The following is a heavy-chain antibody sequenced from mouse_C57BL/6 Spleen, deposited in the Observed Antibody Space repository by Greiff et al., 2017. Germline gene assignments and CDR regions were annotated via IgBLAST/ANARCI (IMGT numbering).Heavy chain of an antibody. CDR2: ISSGSSTI. D-gene: IGHD1-1*01. CDR3: ARPDYYGSSYGWYFDV. CDR1: GFTFSDYG. Sequence: EVKLMESGGGLVKPGGSLKLSCAASGFTFSDYGMHWVRQAPEKGLEWVAYISSGSSTIYYADTVKGRFTISRDNAKITLFLQMTSLRSEDTAMYYCARPDYYGSSYGWYFDVWGTGTTVTVSS. J-gene: IGHJ1*03. V-gene: IGHV5-17*01.